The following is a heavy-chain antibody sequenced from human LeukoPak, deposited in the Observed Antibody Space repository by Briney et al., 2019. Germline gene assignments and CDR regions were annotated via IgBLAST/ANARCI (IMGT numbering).Heavy chain of an antibody. V-gene: IGHV3-23*01. CDR1: GFTFSSYA. CDR2: ISGSGGST. D-gene: IGHD5-18*01. Sequence: PGGSLRLSCAASGFTFSSYAMSWVRQAPGKGLEWVSAISGSGGSTYYADSVKGRFTISRDNSKNTLYLQMNSLRAEDTAVYYCARDPTYSYGYLVSWWGQGTLVTVSS. J-gene: IGHJ4*02. CDR3: ARDPTYSYGYLVSW.